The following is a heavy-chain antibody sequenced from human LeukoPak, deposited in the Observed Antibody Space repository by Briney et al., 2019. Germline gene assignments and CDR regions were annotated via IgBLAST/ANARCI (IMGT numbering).Heavy chain of an antibody. V-gene: IGHV4-30-4*01. Sequence: PSQTLSLTCTVSGGSISSGDYYWSWIRQPPGKGLEWIGYIYYSGSTYYNPSLKSRVTISVDTSKNQFSLKLSSVTAADTAVYYCARLATRPDNSPADYWGQGTLVTVSS. CDR3: ARLATRPDNSPADY. CDR1: GGSISSGDYY. D-gene: IGHD5-12*01. J-gene: IGHJ4*02. CDR2: IYYSGST.